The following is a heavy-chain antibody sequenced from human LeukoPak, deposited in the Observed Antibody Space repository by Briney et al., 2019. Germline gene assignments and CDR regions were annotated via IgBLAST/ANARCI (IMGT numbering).Heavy chain of an antibody. Sequence: GALRLSCAASGFTFSNYIMHWVRQAPGKGLDWVAVIIENGSNQYYADSVKGRFTVSRDNSKNTLFLQMNSLRGEDTAMYYCARVQGGGYRTADYWGQGTLVTVSS. CDR1: GFTFSNYI. D-gene: IGHD6-19*01. CDR2: IIENGSNQ. V-gene: IGHV3-30*04. J-gene: IGHJ4*02. CDR3: ARVQGGGYRTADY.